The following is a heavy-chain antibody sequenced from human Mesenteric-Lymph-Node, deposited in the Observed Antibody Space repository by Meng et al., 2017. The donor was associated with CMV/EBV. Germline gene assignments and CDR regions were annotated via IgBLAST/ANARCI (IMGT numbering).Heavy chain of an antibody. V-gene: IGHV4-30-4*08. CDR2: MYHSRRP. Sequence: SETLSLTCTVSGDSISSGDYYWNWIRQPPGKGLEWIGYMYHSRRPYYKPSFKSRVAISVDTSKNPFSLELTSVTAADTAVYYCARSPAVGSGANAFHIWGQGTMVTVSS. CDR3: ARSPAVGSGANAFHI. D-gene: IGHD3-10*01. J-gene: IGHJ3*02. CDR1: GDSISSGDYY.